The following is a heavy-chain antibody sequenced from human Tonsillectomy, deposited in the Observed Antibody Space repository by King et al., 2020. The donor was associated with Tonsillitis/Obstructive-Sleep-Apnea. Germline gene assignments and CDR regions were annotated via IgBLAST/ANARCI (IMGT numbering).Heavy chain of an antibody. CDR2: ISYDGTNT. CDR3: ARELRDGDV. Sequence: VQLVESGGGVVQPGRSLRLSCAASGFAFSSFAMHWVRQAPGKGLEWVALISYDGTNTNYADSVKGRFTISRDNSKNALYLQMNSLRTEDTSVYYCARELRDGDVWGKGTTVIVSS. V-gene: IGHV3-30*04. D-gene: IGHD5-24*01. CDR1: GFAFSSFA. J-gene: IGHJ6*04.